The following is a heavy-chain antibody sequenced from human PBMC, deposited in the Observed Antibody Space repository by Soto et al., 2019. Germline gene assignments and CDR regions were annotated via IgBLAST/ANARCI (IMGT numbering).Heavy chain of an antibody. CDR1: GYTFISNA. J-gene: IGHJ4*02. CDR2: LNPAYGNT. CDR3: ARIVYDSSGYNRYFDY. V-gene: IGHV1-3*05. D-gene: IGHD3-22*01. Sequence: QVQLVQSGAEEKKPGASLRVSCTASGYTFISNAIHWVRQAPGQRLEWMGWLNPAYGNTKYSQKLQGRLTITRDTSASTAYMELSSLKSEDTAVYYCARIVYDSSGYNRYFDYWGQGTLVTVSS.